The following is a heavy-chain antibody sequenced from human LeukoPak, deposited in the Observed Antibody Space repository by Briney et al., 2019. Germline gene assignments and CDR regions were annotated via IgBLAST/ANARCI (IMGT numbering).Heavy chain of an antibody. V-gene: IGHV1-69*06. Sequence: SVKVSCKASGYTFTGYYMHWVRQAPGQRLEWMGGIIPIFGTANYAQKFQGRVTITADKSTSTAYMELSSLRSEDTAVYYCARGNLGGDMRSSWAQYNWFDPWGQGTLVTVSS. CDR1: GYTFTGYY. CDR3: ARGNLGGDMRSSWAQYNWFDP. CDR2: IIPIFGTA. J-gene: IGHJ5*02. D-gene: IGHD6-13*01.